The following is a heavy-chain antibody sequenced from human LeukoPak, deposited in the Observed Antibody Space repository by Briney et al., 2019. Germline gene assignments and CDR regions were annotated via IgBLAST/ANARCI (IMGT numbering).Heavy chain of an antibody. Sequence: PGGSLRLSCAASGFTFRTYNMHWVRQAPGKGLEWVAVISYDGSNKYYADSVKGRFTISRDNSKNTLYLQMNSLRAEDTAVYYCARYSSSWSRGDYWGQGTLVTVSS. CDR1: GFTFRTYN. D-gene: IGHD6-13*01. CDR2: ISYDGSNK. J-gene: IGHJ4*02. V-gene: IGHV3-30*04. CDR3: ARYSSSWSRGDY.